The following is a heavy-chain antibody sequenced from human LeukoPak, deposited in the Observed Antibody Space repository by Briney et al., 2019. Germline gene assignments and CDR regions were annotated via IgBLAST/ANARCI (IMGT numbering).Heavy chain of an antibody. D-gene: IGHD3-9*01. CDR2: IYYSGST. J-gene: IGHJ5*02. CDR3: ARLTGYYMLGYNWFDP. V-gene: IGHV4-39*07. Sequence: PSETLSLTCTVSGGSISSSSYYWGWIRQPPGKGLEWIGSIYYSGSTNYNPSLKSRVTISVDTSKNQFSLKLSSVTAADTAVYYCARLTGYYMLGYNWFDPWGQGTLVTVSS. CDR1: GGSISSSSYY.